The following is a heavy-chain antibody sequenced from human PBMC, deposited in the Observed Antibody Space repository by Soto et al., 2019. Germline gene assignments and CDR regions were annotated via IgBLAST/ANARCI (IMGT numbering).Heavy chain of an antibody. J-gene: IGHJ5*02. CDR3: AKDGNPIPYLTGYYRLGWFDP. Sequence: GGSLRLSCAASGFTFSSYAMSWVRQAPGKGLEWVSAISGSGGSTYYADSVKGRFTISRDNSKNALYLQMNSLRAEDTAVYYCAKDGNPIPYLTGYYRLGWFDPWGQGTLVTVSS. CDR2: ISGSGGST. V-gene: IGHV3-23*01. CDR1: GFTFSSYA. D-gene: IGHD3-9*01.